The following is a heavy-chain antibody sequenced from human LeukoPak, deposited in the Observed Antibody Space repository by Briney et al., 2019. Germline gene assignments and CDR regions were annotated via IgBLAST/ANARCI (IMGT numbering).Heavy chain of an antibody. D-gene: IGHD2-2*03. CDR3: ARVSGYCSSTSCPIQYYYGMDV. CDR2: INHSGST. CDR1: GGSFSGYY. Sequence: SETLSLTCAVYGGSFSGYYWSWIRQPPGKGLEWIGEINHSGSTNYNPSLKSRVTISVDTSKNQFSLKLSSVTAADTAVYYCARVSGYCSSTSCPIQYYYGMDVWGQGTTVTVSS. V-gene: IGHV4-34*01. J-gene: IGHJ6*02.